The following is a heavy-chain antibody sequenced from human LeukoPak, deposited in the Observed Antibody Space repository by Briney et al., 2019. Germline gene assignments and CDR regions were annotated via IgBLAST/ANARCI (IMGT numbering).Heavy chain of an antibody. CDR2: IYNNGRT. D-gene: IGHD6-19*01. V-gene: IGHV4-59*01. J-gene: IGHJ4*02. Sequence: PETLSLTCTVSGGSISSYYWSWIRQPPGKGLEWIGYIYNNGRTNYNPSLKSRVTISVDTSKNQFSLKLSSVTAADTAVYYCARVMGSDWYPLAYWGQGTLVTVSS. CDR3: ARVMGSDWYPLAY. CDR1: GGSISSYY.